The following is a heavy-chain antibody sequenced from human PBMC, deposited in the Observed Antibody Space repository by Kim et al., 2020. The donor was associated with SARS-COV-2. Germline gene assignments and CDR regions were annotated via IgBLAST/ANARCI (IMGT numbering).Heavy chain of an antibody. CDR2: IWYDGSNK. D-gene: IGHD2-15*01. J-gene: IGHJ1*01. CDR1: GFTFSSYG. CDR3: ARGRGDGYSAEYFQH. Sequence: GGSLRLSCAASGFTFSSYGMHWVRQAPGKGLEWVAVIWYDGSNKYYADSVKGRFTISRDNSKNTLYLQMNSLRAEDTAVYYCARGRGDGYSAEYFQHWGQRTLVTVSS. V-gene: IGHV3-33*01.